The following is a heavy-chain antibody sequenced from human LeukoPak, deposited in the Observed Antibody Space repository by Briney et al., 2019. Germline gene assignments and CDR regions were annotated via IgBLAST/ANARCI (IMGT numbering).Heavy chain of an antibody. V-gene: IGHV4-34*01. Sequence: PSETLSLTCAVYGGSFSGYYWSWIRQPPGKGLEWIGEINHSGSTNYNPSLKSRVTISVDTSKNQFSLKLSSVTAADTAVYYCASSSPSGTFDYWGQGSLVTVSS. CDR1: GGSFSGYY. CDR3: ASSSPSGTFDY. CDR2: INHSGST. D-gene: IGHD3-10*01. J-gene: IGHJ4*02.